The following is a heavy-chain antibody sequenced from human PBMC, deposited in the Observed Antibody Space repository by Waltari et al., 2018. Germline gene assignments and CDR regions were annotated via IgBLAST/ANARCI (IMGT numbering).Heavy chain of an antibody. D-gene: IGHD3-10*01. CDR3: AGDNALQSGSYGPASLGGMDV. J-gene: IGHJ6*02. CDR2: IYYRGRP. CDR1: GGSISSYY. Sequence: QVQLQESGPGLVKPSETLSLTCTVSGGSISSYYWSWIRQPPGKGLEWIGYIYYRGRPNYNPSLKGRVTISVETSKNQFSLKLSSLTAADTAVYYCAGDNALQSGSYGPASLGGMDVWGQGTTVTVSS. V-gene: IGHV4-59*01.